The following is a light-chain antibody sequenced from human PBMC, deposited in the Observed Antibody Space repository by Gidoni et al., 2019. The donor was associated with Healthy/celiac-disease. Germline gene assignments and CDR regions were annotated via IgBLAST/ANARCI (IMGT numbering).Light chain of an antibody. CDR2: DAS. CDR1: QDISNY. V-gene: IGKV1-33*01. Sequence: IQMTQSSSSLSASVGDRVTITFQASQDISNYLSWYQQKPGKAPKLLIYDASNLETGVPSRFSGSGSGTDFTFTISSLQPEDIATYYCQQYDNLPPLTFGGGTKVEIK. J-gene: IGKJ4*01. CDR3: QQYDNLPPLT.